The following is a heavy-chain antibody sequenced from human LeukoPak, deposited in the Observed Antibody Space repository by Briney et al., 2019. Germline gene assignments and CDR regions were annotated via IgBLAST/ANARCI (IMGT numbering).Heavy chain of an antibody. CDR2: IYYTGST. J-gene: IGHJ4*02. CDR3: ARGRGDSRGTSFDS. CDR1: GGSISIYY. Sequence: SETLSLTCTVSGGSISIYYWSWIRQPPGKGLEWIGYIYYTGSTTYNPSLKSRLTISIDTSKNQFSLNLISLTAADTAVYYCARGRGDSRGTSFDSWGQGTLVTVSS. V-gene: IGHV4-59*01. D-gene: IGHD3-22*01.